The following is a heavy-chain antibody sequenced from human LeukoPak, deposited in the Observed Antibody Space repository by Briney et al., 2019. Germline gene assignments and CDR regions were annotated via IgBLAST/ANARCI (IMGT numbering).Heavy chain of an antibody. Sequence: GGSLRLSCAASGVTFSSYEVNWVCQAPGKGLEWVSYISSSGSTIYYADSVKGRFTISRDNAKNSLYLQMNSLRAEDTAVYYCARGYHDSSGYAFDIWGQGTMVTVSS. CDR3: ARGYHDSSGYAFDI. CDR2: ISSSGSTI. J-gene: IGHJ3*02. V-gene: IGHV3-48*03. CDR1: GVTFSSYE. D-gene: IGHD3-22*01.